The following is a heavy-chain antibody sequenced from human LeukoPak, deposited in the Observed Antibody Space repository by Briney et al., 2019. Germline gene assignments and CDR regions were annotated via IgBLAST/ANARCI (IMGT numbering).Heavy chain of an antibody. CDR1: GFTFSSYG. CDR2: IPYDGSRE. J-gene: IGHJ4*02. D-gene: IGHD6-19*01. Sequence: PGGSLRLSCAASGFTFSSYGMHWARQAPGKGLEWVTYIPYDGSREDYADSVKGRFTISRDNSKNTLYLQMNSLRAEDTALYYCAKDNSGWAKDYWGQGTLVTVSS. CDR3: AKDNSGWAKDY. V-gene: IGHV3-30*02.